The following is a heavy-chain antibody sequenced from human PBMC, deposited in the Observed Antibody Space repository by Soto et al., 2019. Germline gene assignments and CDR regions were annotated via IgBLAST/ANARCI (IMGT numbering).Heavy chain of an antibody. Sequence: SETLSLTCAVYGGSFSGYYWSWIRQPPGKGLEWIGEINHSGSTNYNPSLKSRVTISVDTSKNQFSLKLSSVTAADTAVYYCARGRGEGYCSSTSCYFGDYWGQGTLVTVSS. D-gene: IGHD2-2*01. J-gene: IGHJ4*02. CDR2: INHSGST. CDR3: ARGRGEGYCSSTSCYFGDY. V-gene: IGHV4-34*01. CDR1: GGSFSGYY.